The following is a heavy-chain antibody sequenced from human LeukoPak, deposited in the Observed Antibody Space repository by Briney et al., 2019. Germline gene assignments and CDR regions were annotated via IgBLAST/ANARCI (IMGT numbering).Heavy chain of an antibody. J-gene: IGHJ6*03. CDR1: GFTFDDYG. V-gene: IGHV3-30*02. CDR2: IRYDGSNK. CDR3: AKAQRRYYYYMDV. Sequence: PGGSLRPSCAASGFTFDDYGMSWVRQAPGKGLEWVAFIRYDGSNKYYADSVKGRFTISRDNSKNTLYLQMNSLRAEDTAVYYCAKAQRRYYYYMDVWGKGTTVTVSS.